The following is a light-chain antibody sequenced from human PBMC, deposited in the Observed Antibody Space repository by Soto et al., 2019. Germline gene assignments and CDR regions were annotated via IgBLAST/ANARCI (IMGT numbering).Light chain of an antibody. CDR2: DVS. J-gene: IGLJ3*02. CDR1: SSDVGGYNY. CDR3: CSYAGSYTWV. V-gene: IGLV2-11*01. Sequence: QSALTQPRSVSGSPGQSVTISCTGTSSDVGGYNYVSWYQQHPGKATKLMIYDVSKRPSGVPDRFSGSKSGNTASLTISGLQDDDEADYYCCSYAGSYTWVFGGGTKLTVL.